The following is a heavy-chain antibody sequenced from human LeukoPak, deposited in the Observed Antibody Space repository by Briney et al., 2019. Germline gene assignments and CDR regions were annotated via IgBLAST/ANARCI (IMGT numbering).Heavy chain of an antibody. CDR2: MFYNGNT. Sequence: SETLSLTCNVSGGSINGYYWTWIRQPPGKGLEWIGYMFYNGNTNYSPSLKSRVTISLDTSKNQISMRLTSVTAADTGVYHCARLTREDGVDVWGQGTTVTVSS. J-gene: IGHJ6*02. CDR3: ARLTREDGVDV. V-gene: IGHV4-59*01. CDR1: GGSINGYY.